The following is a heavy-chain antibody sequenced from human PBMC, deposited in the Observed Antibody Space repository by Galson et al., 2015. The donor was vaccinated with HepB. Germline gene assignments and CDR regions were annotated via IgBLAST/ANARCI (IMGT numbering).Heavy chain of an antibody. CDR3: ARGGIALGGVDY. D-gene: IGHD6-19*01. CDR1: GDSVSSNSAT. V-gene: IGHV6-1*01. J-gene: IGHJ4*02. CDR2: TYYRSKWFN. Sequence: CAISGDSVSSNSATWNWIRQSPSRGLEYLGRTYYRSKWFNDYAISVKSRITINPDTSKNQFSLQLNSVTPEDSAIYYCARGGIALGGVDYWGQGTLVTVSS.